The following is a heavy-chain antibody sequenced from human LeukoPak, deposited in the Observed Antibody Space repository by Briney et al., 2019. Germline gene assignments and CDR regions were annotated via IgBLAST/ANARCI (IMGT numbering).Heavy chain of an antibody. V-gene: IGHV4-34*01. Sequence: SETLSLTCAVYGGSFSGYYWSWIRQPPGKGLEWIGEINHSGSSSNNPSLKSRVTISVDTSKNQFSLKMSSVTAADTAVYYCARHRGDTAMAVHFDYWGQGTLVTVSS. CDR2: INHSGSS. J-gene: IGHJ4*02. CDR1: GGSFSGYY. CDR3: ARHRGDTAMAVHFDY. D-gene: IGHD5-18*01.